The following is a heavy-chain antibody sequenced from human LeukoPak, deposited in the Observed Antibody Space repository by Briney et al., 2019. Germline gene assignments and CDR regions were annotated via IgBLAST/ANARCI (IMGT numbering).Heavy chain of an antibody. Sequence: PSETLSLTCSVSGGSIRGYYWSWIRQPPGKGLEWIGYIYYSGDTNYNPSLKSRVTISLDTSKNQFSLKLTSVTAADTAMYYCARRKAKTPNYFDYWGQGALVTVSS. CDR3: ARRKAKTPNYFDY. J-gene: IGHJ4*02. V-gene: IGHV4-59*08. CDR2: IYYSGDT. CDR1: GGSIRGYY.